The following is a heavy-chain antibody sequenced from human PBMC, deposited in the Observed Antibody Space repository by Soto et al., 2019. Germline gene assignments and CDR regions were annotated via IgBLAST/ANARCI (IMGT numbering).Heavy chain of an antibody. V-gene: IGHV3-23*01. D-gene: IGHD2-15*01. J-gene: IGHJ3*01. Sequence: EVQLLESGGGLVQPGGSLRLSCAASGFSFSTYAMNWVRQAPGKGLEWVSVITGSGDRTYYADSVKGRFTISRDNSKNTLYLQMDSLRAEDTAVYYCAKDFMVVVIAAPDALDFWGQGTVVTVSS. CDR2: ITGSGDRT. CDR3: AKDFMVVVIAAPDALDF. CDR1: GFSFSTYA.